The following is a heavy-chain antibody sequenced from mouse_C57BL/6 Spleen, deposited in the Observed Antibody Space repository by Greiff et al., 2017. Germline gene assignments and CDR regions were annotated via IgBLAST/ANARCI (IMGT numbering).Heavy chain of an antibody. V-gene: IGHV1-54*01. CDR2: INPGSGGN. D-gene: IGHD1-1*01. CDR3: ARRDYGSSAAGFAY. J-gene: IGHJ3*01. CDR1: VFAITNYY. Sequence: VQLKQSGAELVRPGTSVKVSCKASVFAITNYYIEWVKQRTGPGLEWIGGINPGSGGNNYTETFQGKATMTADTSSSTAYMQLSSLTSEDSAVYYCARRDYGSSAAGFAYWGQGTLVTVSA.